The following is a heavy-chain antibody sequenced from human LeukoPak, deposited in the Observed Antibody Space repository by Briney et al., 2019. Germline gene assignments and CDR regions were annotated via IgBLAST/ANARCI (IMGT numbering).Heavy chain of an antibody. D-gene: IGHD4-17*01. CDR3: AAWDVYGDYVAFQN. CDR2: ISSSGKYI. J-gene: IGHJ4*02. V-gene: IGHV3-21*01. CDR1: GFTFSSYT. Sequence: GGPLRLSCVGSGFTFSSYTMNWVRQAPGKGLEWVSSISSSGKYIYYTDSVRGRFTISRDDAKNSLFLHMNSLRAEDTALYYCAAWDVYGDYVAFQNWGQGTLVAVSS.